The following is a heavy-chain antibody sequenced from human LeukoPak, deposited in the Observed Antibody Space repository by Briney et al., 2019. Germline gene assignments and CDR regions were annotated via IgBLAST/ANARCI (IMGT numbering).Heavy chain of an antibody. D-gene: IGHD3-9*01. V-gene: IGHV3-30*02. J-gene: IGHJ4*02. CDR2: MRYDGSNT. CDR1: GFTFSNYG. Sequence: GGSLRLSCAASGFTFSNYGMHWVRQAPGKGLEWLAFMRYDGSNTHCADSVKGRFTISRDNSKNTLFLQMNSLRSEDTALYYCANGPHYNILTGCYKVRSHLDYWGQGTLVTVSS. CDR3: ANGPHYNILTGCYKVRSHLDY.